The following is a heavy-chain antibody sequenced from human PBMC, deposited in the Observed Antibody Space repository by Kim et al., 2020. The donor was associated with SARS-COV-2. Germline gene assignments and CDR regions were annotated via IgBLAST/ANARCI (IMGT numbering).Heavy chain of an antibody. Sequence: GGSLRLSCAASGFTVSSNYMSWVRQAPGKGLEWVSVIYSGGSTYYADSVKGRFTISRHNSKNTLYLQMNSLRAEDTAVYYCARDWVYGSGSYYKSSGYYYGMDVWGQGTTVTVSS. CDR1: GFTVSSNY. CDR2: IYSGGST. J-gene: IGHJ6*02. CDR3: ARDWVYGSGSYYKSSGYYYGMDV. V-gene: IGHV3-53*04. D-gene: IGHD3-10*01.